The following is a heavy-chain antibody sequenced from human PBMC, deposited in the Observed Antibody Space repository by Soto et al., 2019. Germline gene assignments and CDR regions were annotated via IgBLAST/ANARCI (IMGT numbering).Heavy chain of an antibody. J-gene: IGHJ5*02. V-gene: IGHV4-30-2*01. CDR3: ARDRFKRYSPRFDP. CDR2: IYHSGST. D-gene: IGHD1-1*01. Sequence: SETLSLTCAVSGGSISSGGYSWSWIRQPPGKGLEWIGYIYHSGSTYYNPSLKSRVTISVDTSKNQFSLKLSSVTAADTAVYYCARDRFKRYSPRFDPWGQGTLVTVSS. CDR1: GGSISSGGYS.